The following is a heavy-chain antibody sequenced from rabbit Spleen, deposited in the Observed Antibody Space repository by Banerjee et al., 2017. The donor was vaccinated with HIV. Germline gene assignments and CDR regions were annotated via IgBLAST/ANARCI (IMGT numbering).Heavy chain of an antibody. CDR2: LGIRSGTT. Sequence: QSLEESGGDLVKPGASLTLTCTASGFSFSGDAYMCWVRQAPGKGLEWIACLGIRSGTTHYATWAKGRFPISKTSATTVTLQMTSLTAADTATYFCARGNASDSGYSLWGPGTLVTVS. CDR3: ARGNASDSGYSL. CDR1: GFSFSGDAY. J-gene: IGHJ2*01. D-gene: IGHD7-1*01. V-gene: IGHV1S40*01.